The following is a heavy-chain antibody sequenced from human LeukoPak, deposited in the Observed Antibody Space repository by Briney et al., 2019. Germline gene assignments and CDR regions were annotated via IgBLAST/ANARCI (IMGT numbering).Heavy chain of an antibody. CDR2: ISNNGGYT. Sequence: GGSLRLSCAASGFTFSSSAMSWIRQAPGKGLEWVSAISNNGGYTYYADSVQGRFTISRDNSKSTLCLQMNSLRAENTAVYYCAKQLGYCSDGSCYFPYWGQGTLVTVSS. V-gene: IGHV3-23*01. J-gene: IGHJ4*02. CDR1: GFTFSSSA. CDR3: AKQLGYCSDGSCYFPY. D-gene: IGHD2-15*01.